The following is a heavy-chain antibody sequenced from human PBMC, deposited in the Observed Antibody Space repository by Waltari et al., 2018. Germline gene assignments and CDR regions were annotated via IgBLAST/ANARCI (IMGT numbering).Heavy chain of an antibody. CDR2: IYYSGST. J-gene: IGHJ3*02. CDR1: GGSISSYY. Sequence: QVQLQESGPGLVKPSETLSLTCTVSGGSISSYYWSWIRQPPGKGLEWIGYIYYSGSTNYNPSLKSRVTISVDTSKNQFSLKLSSVTAADTAVYYCARYCSSTSCPWAFDIWGQGTMVTVSS. D-gene: IGHD2-2*01. CDR3: ARYCSSTSCPWAFDI. V-gene: IGHV4-59*01.